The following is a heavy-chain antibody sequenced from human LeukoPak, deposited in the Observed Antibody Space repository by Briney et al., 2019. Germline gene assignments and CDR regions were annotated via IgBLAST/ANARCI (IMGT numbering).Heavy chain of an antibody. CDR1: GYTFTCYY. CDR2: INPNSGGT. Sequence: ASVKVSCKASGYTFTCYYMHWVRQAPGQGLEWMGWINPNSGGTNYAQKFQGWVTMTRDTSISTAYMELSRLRSDDTAVYYCARDYDYGDRGNAFDIWGQGTMVTVSS. CDR3: ARDYDYGDRGNAFDI. J-gene: IGHJ3*02. D-gene: IGHD4-17*01. V-gene: IGHV1-2*04.